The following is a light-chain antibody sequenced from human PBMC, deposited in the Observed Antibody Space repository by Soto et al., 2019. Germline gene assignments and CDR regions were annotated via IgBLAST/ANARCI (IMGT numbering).Light chain of an antibody. J-gene: IGKJ2*01. CDR3: QQRSNWRPT. Sequence: EIVLTQSPATLSLSPGERATLSCRASQSVSSYLAWYQQKPGQAPRLLIYDASNRATGIPARFSGSGSGTDFTLTISSLEPEDFAVYYCQQRSNWRPTLGQGTKLEIK. CDR2: DAS. CDR1: QSVSSY. V-gene: IGKV3-11*01.